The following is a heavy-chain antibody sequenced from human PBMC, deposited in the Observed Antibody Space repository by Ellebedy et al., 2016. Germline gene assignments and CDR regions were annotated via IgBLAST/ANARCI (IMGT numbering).Heavy chain of an antibody. CDR3: ARQYKSSWYDNWFDP. Sequence: GESLKISCKGSGCSFTSYWIGWVRQMPGKGLEWMGIIYPGDSDTRYCPSFQGQVTIPADKSISTAYLQWSSLKASDTAMYYCARQYKSSWYDNWFDPWGQGTLVTVSS. V-gene: IGHV5-51*01. D-gene: IGHD6-13*01. CDR2: IYPGDSDT. J-gene: IGHJ5*02. CDR1: GCSFTSYW.